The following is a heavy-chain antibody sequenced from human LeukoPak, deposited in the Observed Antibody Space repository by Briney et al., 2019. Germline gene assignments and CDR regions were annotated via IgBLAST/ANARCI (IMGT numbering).Heavy chain of an antibody. Sequence: GGSLRLSCAASGFTFSSYGMHWVRQAPGKGLEWVAVIWYDGSNKYYADSVKGRFTISRDNSKNTLYLQMNSLRAEDTAVYYCARMMITSARVIVPPDYWGQGTLVTVSS. CDR3: ARMMITSARVIVPPDY. CDR1: GFTFSSYG. V-gene: IGHV3-33*01. J-gene: IGHJ4*02. CDR2: IWYDGSNK. D-gene: IGHD3-16*02.